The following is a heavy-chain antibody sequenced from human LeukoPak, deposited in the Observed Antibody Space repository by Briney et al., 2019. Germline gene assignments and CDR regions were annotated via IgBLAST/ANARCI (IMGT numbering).Heavy chain of an antibody. CDR3: AMGYGGAVGDY. Sequence: SETLSLTCTVSGGSISSSSFYWGWIRQPPGKGLEWIGTMHYSGNTYYNPSLKSRVTISVDTSKNQFSLKLRSVTAADTAVYYCAMGYGGAVGDYWGQGTLVTVSS. V-gene: IGHV4-39*07. CDR2: MHYSGNT. D-gene: IGHD4-23*01. J-gene: IGHJ4*02. CDR1: GGSISSSSFY.